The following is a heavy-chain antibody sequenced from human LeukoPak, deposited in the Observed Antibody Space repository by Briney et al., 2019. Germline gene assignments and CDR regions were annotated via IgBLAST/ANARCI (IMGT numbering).Heavy chain of an antibody. D-gene: IGHD4-17*01. Sequence: PGRSLRLSCAASEFIFSDYAMDWARQAPGKGLEWVAIISDYGRNRYYADSVRGRFTIAKDNSKNTLSLQMNNLRAEDTAVYYCARTHDYGDSRDAFDVWGQGTMVTVSS. V-gene: IGHV3-30*04. CDR2: ISDYGRNR. CDR1: EFIFSDYA. CDR3: ARTHDYGDSRDAFDV. J-gene: IGHJ3*01.